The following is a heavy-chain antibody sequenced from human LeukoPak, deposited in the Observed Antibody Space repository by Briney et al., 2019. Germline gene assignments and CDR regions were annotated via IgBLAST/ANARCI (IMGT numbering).Heavy chain of an antibody. CDR1: GFTFSDYY. Sequence: GGSLRLSCAASGFTFSDYYMSWIRQAPGKGLEWVSYISSSGGTIYYADSVKGRFTISRDNAKNSLYLQMNSLRAEDTAVYYCATGYSSGWHLFDYWGQGTLITVS. V-gene: IGHV3-11*01. CDR3: ATGYSSGWHLFDY. D-gene: IGHD6-19*01. CDR2: ISSSGGTI. J-gene: IGHJ4*02.